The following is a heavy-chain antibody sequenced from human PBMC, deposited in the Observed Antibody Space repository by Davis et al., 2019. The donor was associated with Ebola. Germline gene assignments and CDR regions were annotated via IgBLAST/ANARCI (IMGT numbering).Heavy chain of an antibody. CDR1: GFTVSNNY. Sequence: GESLKISCTVSGFTVSNNYISWVRQAPGKGLEWVSVIYTGGGANHADSVKGRFTISRDNSKNTVYLQMNSLRADDTAVYYCAKDSGAYIVATYPDYWGQGTLVTVSS. CDR3: AKDSGAYIVATYPDY. CDR2: IYTGGGA. D-gene: IGHD5-12*01. J-gene: IGHJ4*02. V-gene: IGHV3-53*01.